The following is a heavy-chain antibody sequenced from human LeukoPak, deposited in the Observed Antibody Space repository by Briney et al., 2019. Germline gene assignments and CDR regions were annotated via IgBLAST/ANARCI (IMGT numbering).Heavy chain of an antibody. CDR2: ISSSSSYI. Sequence: GGSLRLSCAASGFTFSSYNMNWVRQAPGKGLEWVSFISSSSSYIYYADSVKGRFTISRDNSKNTLYLQMNSLRAEDTAVYYCAKDFQYAATVTDPYYFDYWGQGTLVTVSS. CDR3: AKDFQYAATVTDPYYFDY. CDR1: GFTFSSYN. D-gene: IGHD4-17*01. J-gene: IGHJ4*02. V-gene: IGHV3-21*04.